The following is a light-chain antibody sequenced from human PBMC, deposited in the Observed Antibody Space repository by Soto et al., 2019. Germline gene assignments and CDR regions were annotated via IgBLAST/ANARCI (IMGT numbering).Light chain of an antibody. Sequence: QSVLTQPPSVSAAPGQKVTISCSGSSSNIENNYVSWYQQLPGTAPKLLIYSNNHRPSGVPDRFSASKAGASASLAISGLQSEDEGDYYCAAWDASLGGFYVFGSGTKVTVL. CDR1: SSNIENNY. CDR2: SNN. J-gene: IGLJ1*01. V-gene: IGLV1-47*02. CDR3: AAWDASLGGFYV.